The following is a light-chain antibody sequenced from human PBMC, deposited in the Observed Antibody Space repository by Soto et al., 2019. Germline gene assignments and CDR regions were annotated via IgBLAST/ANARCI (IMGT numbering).Light chain of an antibody. CDR1: SSNIGAGYD. J-gene: IGLJ1*01. Sequence: QSVLTQPPSVSGAPGQRVTISCTGSSSNIGAGYDVHWYQQLPATAPKLLIYGNSNRPSGVPDRFSGSKSGTSASLAITGLQAEDEADYYCQSYDSSLSGWGVFGTGTKVT. V-gene: IGLV1-40*01. CDR2: GNS. CDR3: QSYDSSLSGWGV.